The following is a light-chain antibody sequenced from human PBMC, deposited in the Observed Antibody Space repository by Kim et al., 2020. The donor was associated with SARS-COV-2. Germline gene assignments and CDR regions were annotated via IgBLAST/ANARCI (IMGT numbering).Light chain of an antibody. CDR2: QDS. CDR1: NLVDKY. J-gene: IGLJ2*01. V-gene: IGLV3-1*01. CDR3: QAWDRGEV. Sequence: VSVSHGQTSNITCSGYNLVDKYACCYQQKPGQSPVLVIYQDSKRPSGIPERFSGSNSGNTATLTISGTQAMDEADYYCQAWDRGEVFGGGTQLTVL.